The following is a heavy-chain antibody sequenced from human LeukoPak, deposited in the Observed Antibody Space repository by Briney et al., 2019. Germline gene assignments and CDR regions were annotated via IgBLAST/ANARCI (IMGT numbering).Heavy chain of an antibody. V-gene: IGHV3-64*02. J-gene: IGHJ4*02. Sequence: GGSLRLSCAASRFTFSNYDIHWVRQAPGKGLEYVSAITGDGFSTYYIDSVKGRFAISRDNSKNTLYLQMNSLRVEDTAVYYCARGDGFMIRDWGQGTLVTVSS. D-gene: IGHD3-10*01. CDR1: RFTFSNYD. CDR3: ARGDGFMIRD. CDR2: ITGDGFST.